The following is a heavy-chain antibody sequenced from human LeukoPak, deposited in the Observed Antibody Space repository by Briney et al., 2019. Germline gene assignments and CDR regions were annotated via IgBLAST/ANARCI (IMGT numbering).Heavy chain of an antibody. CDR2: ISGSGGST. CDR3: AKGGPAFYDILTG. V-gene: IGHV3-23*01. J-gene: IGHJ4*02. CDR1: GFTFSSXW. D-gene: IGHD3-9*01. Sequence: RLXCAASGFTFSSXWMSWVRQARXXXXXXVSAISGSGGSTYYADSVKGRFTISRDNSKNTLYLQMNSLRAEDTAVYYCAKGGPAFYDILTGWGQGTLVTVSS.